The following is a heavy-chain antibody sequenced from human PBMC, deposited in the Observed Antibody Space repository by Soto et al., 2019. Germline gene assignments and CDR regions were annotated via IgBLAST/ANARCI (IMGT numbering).Heavy chain of an antibody. CDR3: ARIGSWALNFDY. V-gene: IGHV3-33*01. D-gene: IGHD6-13*01. J-gene: IGHJ4*02. CDR1: GFTFSNYH. CDR2: IWNDGTEK. Sequence: QVQLVESGGGVVQPGRALRLSCAASGFTFSNYHIHWVRQTPGKGLEWVAVIWNDGTEKYYADSVKGRFTISRDNSNNMLYMQMNSLRVEDTAVYYCARIGSWALNFDYWGQGTLVTVSS.